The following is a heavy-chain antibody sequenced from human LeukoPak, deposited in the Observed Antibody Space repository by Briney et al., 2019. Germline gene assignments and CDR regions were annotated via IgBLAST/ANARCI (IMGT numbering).Heavy chain of an antibody. V-gene: IGHV3-30-3*01. CDR3: MRDYMGWFDP. CDR1: GFILSNFQ. D-gene: IGHD3-10*01. Sequence: GGSLRLSCVASGFILSNFQMYWVRQAPGKGLEWVSIISLDGSTEFYADSVKGRFTISRDTASNTMHLEMNNLRTEDTAVYYCMRDYMGWFDPWGQGTLVTVSS. J-gene: IGHJ5*02. CDR2: ISLDGSTE.